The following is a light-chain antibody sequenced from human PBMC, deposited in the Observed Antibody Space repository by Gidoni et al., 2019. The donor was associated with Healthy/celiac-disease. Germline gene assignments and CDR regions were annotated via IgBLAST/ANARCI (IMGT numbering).Light chain of an antibody. CDR2: RNN. V-gene: IGLV1-47*01. J-gene: IGLJ3*02. Sequence: QSVLTQPPSASGTPGQGVTIACSGSSSNIGSNYVYWYQQLPGTAPKLLIYRNNQLPSGVPDRFSGSKSGTSASLAMSGLRSEDEADYYCAAWDDSLSGWVFGGGTKLTVL. CDR1: SSNIGSNY. CDR3: AAWDDSLSGWV.